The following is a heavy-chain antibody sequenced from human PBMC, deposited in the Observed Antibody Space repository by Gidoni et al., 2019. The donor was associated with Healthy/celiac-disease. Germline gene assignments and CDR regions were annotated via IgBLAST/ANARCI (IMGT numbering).Heavy chain of an antibody. D-gene: IGHD3-22*01. CDR3: ARDHNYYDSSGYYYYYYGMDV. CDR1: GGSVSSASYY. V-gene: IGHV4-61*01. CDR2: IYYRGST. J-gene: IGHJ6*02. Sequence: QVQLQESGPGLVKPSETLSLTCTVSGGSVSSASYYWSWIRQPPGKGLELIGYIYYRGSTNYNPSLKSRGTISVDTSKNQFALKLSSVTAADTAVYYCARDHNYYDSSGYYYYYYGMDVWGQGTTVTVSS.